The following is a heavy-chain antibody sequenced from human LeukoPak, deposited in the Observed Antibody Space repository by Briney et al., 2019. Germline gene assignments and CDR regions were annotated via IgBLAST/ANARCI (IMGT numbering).Heavy chain of an antibody. Sequence: GGSLRLSCAASGFTFSSYAMSWVRQAPGKGLDWVSAISGSGGSTYYADSVKGRFTISRDNSKNTLYLQMNSLRAEDTAVYYYAKAGDPYDILTGYDYWGQGTLVTVSS. V-gene: IGHV3-23*01. CDR2: ISGSGGST. CDR3: AKAGDPYDILTGYDY. J-gene: IGHJ4*02. D-gene: IGHD3-9*01. CDR1: GFTFSSYA.